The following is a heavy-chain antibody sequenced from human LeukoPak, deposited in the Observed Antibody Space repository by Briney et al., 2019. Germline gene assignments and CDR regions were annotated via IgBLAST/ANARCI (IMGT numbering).Heavy chain of an antibody. V-gene: IGHV3-66*01. CDR2: IYSGGST. J-gene: IGHJ4*02. D-gene: IGHD3-22*01. CDR3: ARGHDYDSSVAY. CDR1: GFTVSSNY. Sequence: HPGGSLRLSCAASGFTVSSNYMSWVHQAPGKGLNWVSVIYSGGSTYYADSVKGRFTISRDNSKNTLYLQMNSLRAEDTAVYYCARGHDYDSSVAYWGQGTLVTVSS.